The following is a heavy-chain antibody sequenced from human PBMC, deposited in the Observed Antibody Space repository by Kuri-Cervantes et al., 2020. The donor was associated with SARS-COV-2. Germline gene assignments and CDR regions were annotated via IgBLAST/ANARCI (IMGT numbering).Heavy chain of an antibody. Sequence: GGSLRLSCAACGFTFSSYDMHWVRQATGKGLEWVSAIGTAGDTYYPGSVKGQFTISRENAKDSLYLQMNSLRAGDTAVYYCARGGNPAWNMDVWGKGTTVTVSS. V-gene: IGHV3-13*03. J-gene: IGHJ6*03. CDR2: IGTAGDT. D-gene: IGHD4-23*01. CDR1: GFTFSSYD. CDR3: ARGGNPAWNMDV.